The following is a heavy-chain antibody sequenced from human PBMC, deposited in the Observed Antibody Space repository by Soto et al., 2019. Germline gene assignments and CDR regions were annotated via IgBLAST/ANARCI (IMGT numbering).Heavy chain of an antibody. D-gene: IGHD6-13*01. CDR2: ISYDGSNK. CDR1: GFTFSSYG. Sequence: QVQLVESGGGVVQPGRSLRLSCAASGFTFSSYGMHWVRQAPGKGLEWVAVISYDGSNKYYADSVKGRFTISRDNSKNTLYLQMNRLRAEDTAVYYCAKDLSSSSWYAPMGYWGQGTLVTVSS. V-gene: IGHV3-30*18. CDR3: AKDLSSSSWYAPMGY. J-gene: IGHJ4*02.